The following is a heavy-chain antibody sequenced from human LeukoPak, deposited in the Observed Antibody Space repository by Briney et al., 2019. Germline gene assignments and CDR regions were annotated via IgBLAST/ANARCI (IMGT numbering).Heavy chain of an antibody. CDR2: IYYSGST. Sequence: SETLSLTCTVSGGSISSYYWNWIRQPPGKGLEWIGYIYYSGSTNYNPSLKSRVTISVDTSKNQFSLKLSSVTAADTAVYYCARSSSSYNWFDPWGQGTLVTVSS. D-gene: IGHD6-6*01. CDR3: ARSSSSYNWFDP. V-gene: IGHV4-59*08. CDR1: GGSISSYY. J-gene: IGHJ5*02.